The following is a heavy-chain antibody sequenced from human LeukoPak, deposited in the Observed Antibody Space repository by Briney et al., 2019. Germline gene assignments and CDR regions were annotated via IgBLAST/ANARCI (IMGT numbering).Heavy chain of an antibody. CDR2: IYYSGST. Sequence: SKTLSLTCTVSGGSISSYYWSWIRQPPGKGLEWIGYIYYSGSTNYNPSLKSRVTISVDTSKNQFPLKLSSVTAADTAVYYCARGLQDIVVVVAASPYYYYYMDVWGKGTTVTVSS. CDR1: GGSISSYY. V-gene: IGHV4-59*01. CDR3: ARGLQDIVVVVAASPYYYYYMDV. J-gene: IGHJ6*03. D-gene: IGHD2-15*01.